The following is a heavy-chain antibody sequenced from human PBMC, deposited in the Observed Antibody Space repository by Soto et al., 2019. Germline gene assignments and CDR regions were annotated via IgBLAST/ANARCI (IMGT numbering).Heavy chain of an antibody. CDR1: GGSISSSNW. CDR3: AGLYYYDSSGNDY. V-gene: IGHV4-4*02. D-gene: IGHD3-22*01. CDR2: IYHSGST. Sequence: PSETLSLTCAVSGGSISSSNWWSWVRQPPGKGLEWIGEIYHSGSTNYNPSLKSRVTISVDKSKNQFSLKLSSVTAADTAVYYCAGLYYYDSSGNDYWGQGTLVTVSS. J-gene: IGHJ4*02.